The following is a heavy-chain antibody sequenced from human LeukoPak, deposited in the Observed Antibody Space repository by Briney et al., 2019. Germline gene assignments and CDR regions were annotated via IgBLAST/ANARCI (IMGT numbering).Heavy chain of an antibody. J-gene: IGHJ4*02. V-gene: IGHV3-30*02. D-gene: IGHD2-15*01. CDR1: GFTFSSYG. CDR3: ARDNRYCSGGSCYSTPLKPLDY. CDR2: IRYDGSNK. Sequence: PGGSLRLSCAAPGFTFSSYGMHWVRQAPGKGLEWVAFIRYDGSNKYYAGSVKGRFTISRDNSKNTLYLQMNSLRAEDTAVYYCARDNRYCSGGSCYSTPLKPLDYWGQGTLVTVSS.